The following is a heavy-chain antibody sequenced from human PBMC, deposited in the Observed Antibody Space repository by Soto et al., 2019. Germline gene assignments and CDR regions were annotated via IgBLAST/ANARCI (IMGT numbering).Heavy chain of an antibody. J-gene: IGHJ4*02. Sequence: QVQLQESGPGLVKPSGTLSITCAVSSGSITSSNWWSWARQPTAKGLEWIGEVSHSGSTHYIPSLKSRDTISVDKSRNQFSLRLNSVTVAYTAVDYCARNRYGGYDFDFWCQGTLVSVYS. V-gene: IGHV4-4*02. CDR2: VSHSGST. CDR1: SGSITSSNW. D-gene: IGHD5-12*01. CDR3: ARNRYGGYDFDF.